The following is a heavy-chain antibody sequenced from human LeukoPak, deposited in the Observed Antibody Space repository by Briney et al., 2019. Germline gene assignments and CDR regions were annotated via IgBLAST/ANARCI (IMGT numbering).Heavy chain of an antibody. Sequence: SQTLSLTCAISGDSVSSNSAAWTSISQSPSRGLEWLGRTYYRSKWYNDYAVSVKSRITINPDTSKNQFSLRLNSVTPEDTAVYYCARGGYCSGGSCYSSWFDPWGQGTLVTVSS. CDR3: ARGGYCSGGSCYSSWFDP. V-gene: IGHV6-1*01. CDR2: TYYRSKWYN. D-gene: IGHD2-15*01. J-gene: IGHJ5*02. CDR1: GDSVSSNSAA.